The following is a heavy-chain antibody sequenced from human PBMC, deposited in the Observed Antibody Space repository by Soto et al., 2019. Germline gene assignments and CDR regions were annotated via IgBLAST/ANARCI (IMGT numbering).Heavy chain of an antibody. Sequence: QVHLVQSGAEVKKPGASVKVSCKTSGYTFAAYYIHWIRQAPGQGLEWMGWINPTSGGTVYAQNFQDRVTMTRDTSISTAYMELRRLNSDDTAVYYCARDPDYGDYWGYFFDSWGQGTPVTVSS. V-gene: IGHV1-2*02. CDR2: INPTSGGT. J-gene: IGHJ4*02. D-gene: IGHD4-17*01. CDR1: GYTFAAYY. CDR3: ARDPDYGDYWGYFFDS.